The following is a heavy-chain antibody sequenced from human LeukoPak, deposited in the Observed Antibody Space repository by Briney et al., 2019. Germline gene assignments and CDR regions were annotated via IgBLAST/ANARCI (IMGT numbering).Heavy chain of an antibody. CDR3: AKNGDYCLDS. J-gene: IGHJ4*02. CDR2: IYQSGST. Sequence: SETLSLTCAVSGSSINNKKWWSWVRQPPGKGLEWIGEIYQSGSTNYNPSLKSRVTISVDKSKNQFSLLLTSVTAADTAVYYCAKNGDYCLDSWGPGTLLTVSS. V-gene: IGHV4-4*02. D-gene: IGHD2-21*01. CDR1: GSSINNKKW.